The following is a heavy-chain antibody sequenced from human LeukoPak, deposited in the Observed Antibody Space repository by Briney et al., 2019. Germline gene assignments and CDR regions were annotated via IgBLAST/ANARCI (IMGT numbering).Heavy chain of an antibody. D-gene: IGHD3-10*02. CDR2: ISSGGSTI. Sequence: GGSLRLSCAASGFTFSSFEMKWVRQAPGKGLEWVSYISSGGSTIYYADSVKGRFTISRDNAKNSLYRQMNSLRAEDTAVYYCAELGITMIGGVWGKGTTVTISS. CDR3: AELGITMIGGV. J-gene: IGHJ6*04. V-gene: IGHV3-48*03. CDR1: GFTFSSFE.